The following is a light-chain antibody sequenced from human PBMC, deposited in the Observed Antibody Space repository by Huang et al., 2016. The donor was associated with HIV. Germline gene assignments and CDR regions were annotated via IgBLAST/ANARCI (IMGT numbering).Light chain of an antibody. V-gene: IGKV3-15*01. CDR3: QQYNKWPRGT. CDR2: GAS. J-gene: IGKJ1*01. CDR1: QSFSHN. Sequence: EIVMTQSPATLSVSPGERVTLSCRATQSFSHNLAWYQQKPGQAPRLLIYGASTRATGVPDRFSGSGSGTEFTLTISSLQSEDFAVYYCQQYNKWPRGTFGQGTRVEVK.